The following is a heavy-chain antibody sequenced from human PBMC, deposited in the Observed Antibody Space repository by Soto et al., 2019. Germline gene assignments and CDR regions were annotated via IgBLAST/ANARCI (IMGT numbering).Heavy chain of an antibody. J-gene: IGHJ6*02. CDR1: GFTFTSSA. V-gene: IGHV1-58*01. Sequence: SVKVSCKASGFTFTSSAVQWVRQARGQRLEWIGWIVVGSGNTNYAQKLQERVTITRDMSTSTAYMELSSLRSEDTAVYYCAAGVTTIFGVVNFYYGMDVWGQGTTVTVSS. CDR3: AAGVTTIFGVVNFYYGMDV. D-gene: IGHD3-3*01. CDR2: IVVGSGNT.